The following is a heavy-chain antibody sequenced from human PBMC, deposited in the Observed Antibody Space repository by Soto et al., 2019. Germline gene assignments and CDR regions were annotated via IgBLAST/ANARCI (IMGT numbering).Heavy chain of an antibody. CDR2: ISSSSSYI. J-gene: IGHJ4*02. CDR1: GFTFSSYS. D-gene: IGHD6-13*01. V-gene: IGHV3-21*01. CDR3: ARAPPAAEDGLVIRIYFDY. Sequence: GGSLRLSCAASGFTFSSYSMNWVRQAPGKGLEWVSSISSSSSYIYYADSVKGRFTISRDNAKNSLYLQMNSLRAEDTAVYYCARAPPAAEDGLVIRIYFDYWGQGTLVTVSS.